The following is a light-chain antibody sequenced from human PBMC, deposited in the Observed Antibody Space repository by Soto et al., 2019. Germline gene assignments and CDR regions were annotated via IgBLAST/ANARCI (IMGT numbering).Light chain of an antibody. J-gene: IGKJ2*01. CDR2: AAS. CDR3: PQSYSVPLT. V-gene: IGKV1-39*01. CDR1: QNIFSY. Sequence: DIQMTQSPSSLSASVGDRVTITCRASQNIFSYLSWYQHKPGKAPKLRIYAASSLPSGVPSRFSGSGSGTDFALTNSTRQPEDFATLYCPQSYSVPLTFGQGTKVEI.